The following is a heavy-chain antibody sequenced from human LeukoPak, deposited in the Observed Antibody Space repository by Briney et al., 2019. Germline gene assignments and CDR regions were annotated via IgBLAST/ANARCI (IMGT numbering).Heavy chain of an antibody. V-gene: IGHV3-23*01. D-gene: IGHD3-22*01. J-gene: IGHJ3*02. CDR2: ISGSGGST. CDR1: GFTFSSYA. Sequence: GGSLRLSCAASGFTFSSYAMSWVRQAPGKGLEWVSAISGSGGSTYYADSVKGRFTISRDNSKNTLYLQMNSLRAEDTAVYYCAKDSRITMKVELSDAFDIWGQGTMVTVSS. CDR3: AKDSRITMKVELSDAFDI.